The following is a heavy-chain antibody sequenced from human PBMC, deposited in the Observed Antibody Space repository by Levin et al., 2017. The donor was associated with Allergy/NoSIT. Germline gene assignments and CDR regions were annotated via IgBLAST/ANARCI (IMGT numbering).Heavy chain of an antibody. Sequence: PSETLSLTCAVSGGSIADSNWWSWVRQPPGKGLEWIGEVYHSGSANYNPSLKSRVTISVDASKNQLSLKLSSVTAADTAVYFCARRKYGSGSYFDFWGQGSLVTVSS. D-gene: IGHD3-10*01. J-gene: IGHJ4*02. CDR1: GGSIADSNW. CDR2: VYHSGSA. V-gene: IGHV4-4*02. CDR3: ARRKYGSGSYFDF.